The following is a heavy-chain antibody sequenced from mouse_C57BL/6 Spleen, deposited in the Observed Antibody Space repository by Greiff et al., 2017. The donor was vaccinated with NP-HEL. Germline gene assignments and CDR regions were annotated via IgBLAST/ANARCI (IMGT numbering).Heavy chain of an antibody. V-gene: IGHV1-50*01. J-gene: IGHJ2*01. D-gene: IGHD3-2*02. CDR2: IDPSDSYT. CDR3: ARWNSSGYENY. CDR1: GYTFTSYW. Sequence: VQLQQPGAELVKPGASVKLSCKASGYTFTSYWMQWVKQRPGQGLEWIGEIDPSDSYTNYNQKFKGKATLTVDTSSSTAYMQLSSLTSEDSAVYYCARWNSSGYENYWGQGTTLTVSS.